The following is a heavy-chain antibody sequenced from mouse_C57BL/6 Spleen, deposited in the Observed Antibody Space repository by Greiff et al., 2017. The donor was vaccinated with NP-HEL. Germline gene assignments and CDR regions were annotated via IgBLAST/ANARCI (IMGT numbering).Heavy chain of an antibody. CDR1: GYTFTDYN. CDR3: ARGYAMDY. CDR2: INPNNGGT. Sequence: VHVKQSGPELVKPGASVKMSCKASGYTFTDYNMHWVKQSHGKSLEWIGYINPNNGGTSYNQKFKGKATLTVNKSSSTAYMELRSLTSEDSAVYYCARGYAMDYWGQGTSVTVSS. J-gene: IGHJ4*01. V-gene: IGHV1-22*01.